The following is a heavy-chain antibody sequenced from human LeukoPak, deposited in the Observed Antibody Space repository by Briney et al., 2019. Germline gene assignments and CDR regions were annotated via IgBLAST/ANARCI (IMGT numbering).Heavy chain of an antibody. V-gene: IGHV3-23*01. CDR2: ISGSGGST. Sequence: RPGGSLRLSCAASGFTFSNSAMSWVRQAPGKGLEWVSAISGSGGSTYYADSVKGRFTISRDNSKNTLYLQMNSLRAEDTAVYYCAKGLSESSSWYRAFDIWGQGTMVTVSS. CDR3: AKGLSESSSWYRAFDI. J-gene: IGHJ3*02. CDR1: GFTFSNSA. D-gene: IGHD6-13*01.